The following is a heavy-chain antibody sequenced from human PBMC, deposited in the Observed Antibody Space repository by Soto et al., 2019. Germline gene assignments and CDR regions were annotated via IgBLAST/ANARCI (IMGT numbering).Heavy chain of an antibody. CDR1: GFTFSSYW. CDR3: ARVKTHILTVLYYYYVDV. D-gene: IGHD3-9*01. CDR2: IKQDGSEK. V-gene: IGHV3-7*01. J-gene: IGHJ6*03. Sequence: GGSLRLSCAASGFTFSSYWMSWVRQAPGKGLEWVANIKQDGSEKYYVDSVKGRFTISRDNAKNSLYLQMNSLRAEDTAVYHCARVKTHILTVLYYYYVDVWGKGTTVTVSS.